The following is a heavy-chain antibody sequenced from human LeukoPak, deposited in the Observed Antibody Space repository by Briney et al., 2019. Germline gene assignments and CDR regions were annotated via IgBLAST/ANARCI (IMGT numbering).Heavy chain of an antibody. CDR1: GGSISSSSYY. Sequence: KPSETLSLTCTVSGGSISSSSYYWGWIRQPPGKGLEWIGSIYYSGSTYYNPSLKSRVTISVDTSKNQFSLKLSSVTAADTAVYYCARHDLTNIVVVPAAVNWFDPWGQGTLVTVPS. V-gene: IGHV4-39*01. D-gene: IGHD2-2*01. J-gene: IGHJ5*02. CDR2: IYYSGST. CDR3: ARHDLTNIVVVPAAVNWFDP.